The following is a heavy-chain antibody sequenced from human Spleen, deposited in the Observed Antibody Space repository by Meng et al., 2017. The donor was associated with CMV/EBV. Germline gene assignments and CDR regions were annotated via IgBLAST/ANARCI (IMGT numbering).Heavy chain of an antibody. Sequence: GESLKISCAASGFTFSSYEMNWVRQAPGKGLEWVSYISSSGSTEYYADSVKGRFTISRDNAKNSLYLQMNSLRAEDTAVYYCARGCSSTSCLPPITGTPQGYYYGMDVWGQGTTVTVSS. D-gene: IGHD2-2*01. CDR3: ARGCSSTSCLPPITGTPQGYYYGMDV. CDR1: GFTFSSYE. J-gene: IGHJ6*02. V-gene: IGHV3-48*03. CDR2: ISSSGSTE.